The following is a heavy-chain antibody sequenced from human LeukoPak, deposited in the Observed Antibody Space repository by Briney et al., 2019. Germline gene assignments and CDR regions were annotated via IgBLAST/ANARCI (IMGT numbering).Heavy chain of an antibody. V-gene: IGHV4-59*01. CDR1: GASISTSY. CDR3: ARVGCSGGSCYPDY. D-gene: IGHD2-15*01. CDR2: IHYSGDI. J-gene: IGHJ4*02. Sequence: SETLSLTCTVSGASISTSYWCWIRQPPGKGLEWSGYIHYSGDINYNPSLKSRVTISAYTSKNQLSLKLSSVTAADTAVYYCARVGCSGGSCYPDYWGQGTLVTVSS.